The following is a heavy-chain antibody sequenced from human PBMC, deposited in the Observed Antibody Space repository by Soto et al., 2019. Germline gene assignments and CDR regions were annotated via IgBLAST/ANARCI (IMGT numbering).Heavy chain of an antibody. CDR3: AKDKGSSSWPTLFDY. D-gene: IGHD6-13*01. CDR1: GFTFSSYA. J-gene: IGHJ4*02. V-gene: IGHV3-23*01. CDR2: ISGSGGST. Sequence: GSLRLSCAASGFTFSSYAMSWVRQAPGKGLEWVSAISGSGGSTYYADSVKGRFTISRDNSKNTLYLQMNSLRAEDTAVYYCAKDKGSSSWPTLFDYWGQGTLVTGSS.